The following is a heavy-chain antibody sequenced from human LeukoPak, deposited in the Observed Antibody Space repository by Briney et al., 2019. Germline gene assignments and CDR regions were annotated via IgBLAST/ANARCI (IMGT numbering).Heavy chain of an antibody. CDR3: AKNPYDILTGYSYRFGY. CDR1: GFTFSSYG. D-gene: IGHD3-9*01. Sequence: GRSLRLSCAASGFTFSSYGMHWVRQAPGKGLEWVAVIWYDGSNKYYADSVKGRFTISRDNSKNTLYLQMNSLRAEDTAVYYCAKNPYDILTGYSYRFGYWGQGTLVTVSS. J-gene: IGHJ4*02. V-gene: IGHV3-33*06. CDR2: IWYDGSNK.